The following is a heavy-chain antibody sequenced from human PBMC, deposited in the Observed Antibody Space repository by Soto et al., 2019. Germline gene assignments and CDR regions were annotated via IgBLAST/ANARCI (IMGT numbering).Heavy chain of an antibody. CDR1: GFTFSSYS. V-gene: IGHV3-21*01. J-gene: IGHJ4*02. CDR3: ARDGGSEGYFDY. CDR2: ISSSSSYI. D-gene: IGHD2-15*01. Sequence: SGFTFSSYSMNWVRQAPGKGLEWVSSISSSSSYIYYADSVKGRFTISRDNSKNTLYLQMNSLRAEDTAVYYCARDGGSEGYFDYWGQGTLVTVSS.